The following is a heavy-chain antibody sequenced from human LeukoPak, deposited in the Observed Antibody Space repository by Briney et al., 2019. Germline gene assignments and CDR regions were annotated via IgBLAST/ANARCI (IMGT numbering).Heavy chain of an antibody. CDR2: LYSGGST. CDR3: ASGGSNSWLDY. J-gene: IGHJ4*02. D-gene: IGHD2-2*01. CDR1: GLTVSSNY. V-gene: IGHV3-66*01. Sequence: GGSLRLSCAASGLTVSSNYMSWVRQAPGKGLEWVSILYSGGSTYYADSVKGRFTISRDNLKNTLKLQMNSLRAEDTAVYYCASGGSNSWLDYWGQGTLVTVSS.